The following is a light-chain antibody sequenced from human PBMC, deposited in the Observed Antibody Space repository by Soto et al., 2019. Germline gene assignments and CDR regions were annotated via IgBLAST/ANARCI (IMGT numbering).Light chain of an antibody. V-gene: IGKV3-20*01. CDR1: QDLNTRY. J-gene: IGKJ2*01. Sequence: PGERATLSCRASQDLNTRYSAWYQQKRGQPPSLLIFATSTRASGIPDRFSGSGSGRDFTLTISRLEPEDSAVYFCQQYDTSARYIFGQGT. CDR3: QQYDTSARYI. CDR2: ATS.